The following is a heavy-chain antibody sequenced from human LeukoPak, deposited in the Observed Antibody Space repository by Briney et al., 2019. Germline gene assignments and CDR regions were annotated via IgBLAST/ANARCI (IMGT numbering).Heavy chain of an antibody. V-gene: IGHV1-18*01. CDR1: GYTFTIYS. J-gene: IGHJ4*02. D-gene: IGHD1-26*01. CDR3: ARDHRLGSPGGY. CDR2: ISAYNGNT. Sequence: ASVKVSCKASGYTFTIYSITWVRQAPGQGLEWMGWISAYNGNTDYAQKFQGRVTMTTDTSTSTAYMELSSLRSEDTAVYYCARDHRLGSPGGYWGQGTLVTVSS.